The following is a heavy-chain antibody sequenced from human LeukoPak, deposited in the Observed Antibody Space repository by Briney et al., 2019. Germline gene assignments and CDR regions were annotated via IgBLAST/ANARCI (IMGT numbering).Heavy chain of an antibody. CDR2: ISYDGSNK. D-gene: IGHD3-10*01. Sequence: GGTLRLSCAASGFTFSSYGMHWVRQAPGKGLEWVAVISYDGSNKYYADSVKGRFTISRDNSKNTLYLQMNSLRAEDTAVYCCAKDLLGGSGDYWGQGTLVTVSS. CDR3: AKDLLGGSGDY. J-gene: IGHJ4*02. CDR1: GFTFSSYG. V-gene: IGHV3-30*18.